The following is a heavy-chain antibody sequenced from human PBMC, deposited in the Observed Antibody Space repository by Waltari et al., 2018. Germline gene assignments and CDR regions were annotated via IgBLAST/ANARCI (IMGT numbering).Heavy chain of an antibody. CDR3: ARDSDYYDNSGYGNWFDP. CDR2: INAAHGTK. J-gene: IGHJ5*02. CDR1: GYPFPIYG. D-gene: IGHD3-22*01. V-gene: IGHV1-3*01. Sequence: QVQLVQSGAEVKKPGASVKVSCKTSGYPFPIYGLHWIRQAPGQGLEWMGWINAAHGTKKYSQKFQGRLTITRDTSASTIYMELSSLRSEDTAMYYCARDSDYYDNSGYGNWFDPWGQGTLVTVSS.